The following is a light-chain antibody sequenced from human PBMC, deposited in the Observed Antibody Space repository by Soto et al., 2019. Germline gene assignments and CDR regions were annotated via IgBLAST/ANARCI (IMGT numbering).Light chain of an antibody. Sequence: DIQMTRSPSSLSASVGDRVTITCRASQGLSSYLNLYQQKPGKATKLLIYGASSLQSGVPSKFSGSGSGTDFTLTISSLQPEDFATYYCQQSFNNPRTFGQGTKVDIK. V-gene: IGKV1-39*01. CDR2: GAS. J-gene: IGKJ1*01. CDR1: QGLSSY. CDR3: QQSFNNPRT.